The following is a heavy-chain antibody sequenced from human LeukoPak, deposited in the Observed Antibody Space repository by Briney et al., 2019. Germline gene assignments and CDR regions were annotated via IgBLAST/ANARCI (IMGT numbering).Heavy chain of an antibody. D-gene: IGHD5-24*01. Sequence: GESLKISCKGSGYSFTSYWIGWVRQMPGKGLEWMGIIYPGDSDTRYSPSFQGQVTISADKSISTAYLQWSSLRASDTAMYYCARLGSEMATTLGSDAFDIWGQGTMVTVSS. CDR2: IYPGDSDT. V-gene: IGHV5-51*01. CDR3: ARLGSEMATTLGSDAFDI. J-gene: IGHJ3*02. CDR1: GYSFTSYW.